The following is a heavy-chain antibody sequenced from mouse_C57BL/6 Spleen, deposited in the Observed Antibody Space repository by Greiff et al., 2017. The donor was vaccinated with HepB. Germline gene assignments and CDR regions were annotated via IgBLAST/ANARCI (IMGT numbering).Heavy chain of an antibody. CDR1: GYTFTSYW. V-gene: IGHV1-50*01. Sequence: QVQLQQPGAELVKPGASVKLSCKASGYTFTSYWMQWVKQRPGQGLEWIGEIDPSDSYTNYNQKFKGKATLTVDTSSSTAYMQLSSLTSEDSAVYYCARRGGREYYFDYWGQGTTLTVSS. CDR3: ARRGGREYYFDY. D-gene: IGHD3-3*01. J-gene: IGHJ2*01. CDR2: IDPSDSYT.